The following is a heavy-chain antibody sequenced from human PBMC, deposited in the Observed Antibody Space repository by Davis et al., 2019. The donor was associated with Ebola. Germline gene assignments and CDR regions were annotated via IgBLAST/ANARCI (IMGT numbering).Heavy chain of an antibody. J-gene: IGHJ6*02. Sequence: GESLKISCAASGFTFGDYAMSWVRQAPGKGLEWVGFIRSKAYGGTTEYAASVKGRFTISRDDSKSIADLQMNSLKTEDTAVYYCTSTRRYYDFWSGYYYYYGMDVWGQGTTVTVSS. CDR2: IRSKAYGGTT. V-gene: IGHV3-49*04. CDR1: GFTFGDYA. CDR3: TSTRRYYDFWSGYYYYYGMDV. D-gene: IGHD3-3*01.